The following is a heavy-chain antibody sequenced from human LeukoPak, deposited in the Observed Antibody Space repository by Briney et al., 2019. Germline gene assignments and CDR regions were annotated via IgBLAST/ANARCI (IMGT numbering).Heavy chain of an antibody. CDR2: ISPSGGIT. V-gene: IGHV3-23*01. J-gene: IGHJ6*03. Sequence: GSLRLSCAASGFTFSSHGMNWVRQAPGKGLEWVSGISPSGGITYYTDSVKGRFTISRDNSKNTLYLQMSSLRAEDTAVYYCAKDLYSSGWYGRYMDVWGKGTTVTISS. CDR1: GFTFSSHG. CDR3: AKDLYSSGWYGRYMDV. D-gene: IGHD6-19*01.